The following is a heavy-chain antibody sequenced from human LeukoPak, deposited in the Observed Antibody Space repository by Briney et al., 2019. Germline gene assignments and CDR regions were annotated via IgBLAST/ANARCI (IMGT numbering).Heavy chain of an antibody. V-gene: IGHV3-33*01. CDR3: AREQAAIMVYSNDAFDI. Sequence: GGSVRLSCAASGFTFSSYGMHWVRQAPGKGLEWVAVIWYDGSNKYYADSVTGRFTISRDNSKNTLYLQMNSLRAEDTAVYYCAREQAAIMVYSNDAFDIWGEGTMVSVSS. CDR2: IWYDGSNK. J-gene: IGHJ3*02. D-gene: IGHD2-8*01. CDR1: GFTFSSYG.